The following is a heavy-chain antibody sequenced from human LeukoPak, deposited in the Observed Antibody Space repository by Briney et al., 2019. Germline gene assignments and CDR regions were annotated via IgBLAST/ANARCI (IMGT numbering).Heavy chain of an antibody. V-gene: IGHV4-59*01. Sequence: SETLSLTCTVSGGSISSYYWSWIRQPPGKGLEWIGYIYYSGSTNYNPSLKSRVTISVDTSKNQFSLKLSSVTAADTAVYYCARGEGSWFDPWGQGTLVTVSS. CDR3: ARGEGSWFDP. CDR2: IYYSGST. J-gene: IGHJ5*02. CDR1: GGSISSYY.